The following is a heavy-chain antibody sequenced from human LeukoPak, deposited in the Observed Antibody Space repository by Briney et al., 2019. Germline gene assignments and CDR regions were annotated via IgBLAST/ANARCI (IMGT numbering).Heavy chain of an antibody. D-gene: IGHD5-12*01. Sequence: GGSLRLSCAASGFAFSHYWMTWVRQAPGKGLEWVAHVNQDGSEEHYMDSVKARFTISRDNAKNSLSLQMNSLRAEDTAVYYCVRDGGVSGYDLLDYWGQGTLVTVSS. J-gene: IGHJ4*02. CDR1: GFAFSHYW. V-gene: IGHV3-7*01. CDR2: VNQDGSEE. CDR3: VRDGGVSGYDLLDY.